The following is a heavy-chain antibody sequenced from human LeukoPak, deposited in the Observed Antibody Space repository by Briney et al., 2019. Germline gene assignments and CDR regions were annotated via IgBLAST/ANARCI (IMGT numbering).Heavy chain of an antibody. Sequence: TPSGTLSLTCAVSGGSITSTNLWNWVRQPPGKGLEWIGQIHHSGSTNYNPSLKSRVTISVDKSNNQFSLKLRSVTAADTAVYYCARAPTYCGGDCYSPPNIWGQGTMVTVSS. CDR2: IHHSGST. CDR3: ARAPTYCGGDCYSPPNI. D-gene: IGHD2-21*02. CDR1: GGSITSTNL. J-gene: IGHJ3*02. V-gene: IGHV4-4*02.